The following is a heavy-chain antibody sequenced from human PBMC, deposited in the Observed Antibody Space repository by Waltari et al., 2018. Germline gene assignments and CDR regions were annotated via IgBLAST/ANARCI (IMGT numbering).Heavy chain of an antibody. CDR2: IYYSGST. CDR1: GGTISSYY. V-gene: IGHV4-59*01. J-gene: IGHJ5*02. CDR3: ARVGGVLMVFAPTGGWFDP. Sequence: QVQLQESGPGLVKPSETLSLTCTVSGGTISSYYLRWIRQPPGKGLEWIGYIYYSGSTNYNPSLKSRVTISLDTSKNQFSLKLSSVTAADTAVYYCARVGGVLMVFAPTGGWFDPWGQGTLVTVSS. D-gene: IGHD2-8*01.